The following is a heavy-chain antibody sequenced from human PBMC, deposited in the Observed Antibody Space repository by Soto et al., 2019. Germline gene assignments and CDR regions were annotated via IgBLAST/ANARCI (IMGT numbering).Heavy chain of an antibody. V-gene: IGHV1-8*02. CDR2: MKPISGNT. Sequence: GASVKVSCKASGNNVPNYAIHWVRQAPGQRLEWMGWMKPISGNTGYAQKFQGRVTMTRNTSISTAYMELSSLRSEDTAVYYCSRVRITMVRGGDSYFGMNVWGQGTTVTVS. CDR3: SRVRITMVRGGDSYFGMNV. CDR1: GNNVPNYA. J-gene: IGHJ6*02. D-gene: IGHD3-10*01.